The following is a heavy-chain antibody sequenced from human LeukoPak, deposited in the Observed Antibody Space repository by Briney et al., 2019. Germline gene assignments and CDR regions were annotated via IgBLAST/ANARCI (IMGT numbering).Heavy chain of an antibody. Sequence: ASVKVSCKASGYTFTSYDINWVRQATGQGLEWMGWMNPNSGNTGYVQKFQGRVTMTRNTSISTAYMELSSLRSEDTAVYYCARDYYDSSGYGGFYYYYYGMDVWGQGTTVTVSS. J-gene: IGHJ6*02. V-gene: IGHV1-8*01. D-gene: IGHD3-22*01. CDR2: MNPNSGNT. CDR1: GYTFTSYD. CDR3: ARDYYDSSGYGGFYYYYYGMDV.